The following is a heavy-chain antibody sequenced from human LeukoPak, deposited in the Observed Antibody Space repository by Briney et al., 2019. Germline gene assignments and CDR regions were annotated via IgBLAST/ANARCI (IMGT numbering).Heavy chain of an antibody. V-gene: IGHV3-23*01. Sequence: PGGSLRLSCATSGFTFSNYGMTWVRQAPGKGLEWVSSIIASGLSTYYADSVKGRFTISRDNSKNTVFLQVNSLRAEDTAVYYCPRGFKTTHHWGQETLVTVSP. D-gene: IGHD1-7*01. CDR2: IIASGLST. J-gene: IGHJ4*02. CDR3: PRGFKTTHH. CDR1: GFTFSNYG.